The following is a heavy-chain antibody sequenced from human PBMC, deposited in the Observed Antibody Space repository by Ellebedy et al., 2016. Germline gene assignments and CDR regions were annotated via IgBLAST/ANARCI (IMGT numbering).Heavy chain of an antibody. CDR3: ARREYFRGSHWFHP. CDR1: GYSFTNHW. Sequence: GESLKISCQGSGYSFTNHWIVWVRQKPGKGLKFMGIIYPGDSDTKYNPSFQGQVTISADRSTSTAYLQWSGLKASDTAMYFCARREYFRGSHWFHPWGQGTLVTVAS. D-gene: IGHD5-12*01. J-gene: IGHJ5*02. CDR2: IYPGDSDT. V-gene: IGHV5-51*01.